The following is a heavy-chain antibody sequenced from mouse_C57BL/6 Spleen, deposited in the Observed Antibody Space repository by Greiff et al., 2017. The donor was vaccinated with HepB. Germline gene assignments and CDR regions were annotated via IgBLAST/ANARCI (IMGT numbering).Heavy chain of an antibody. V-gene: IGHV5-17*01. CDR2: LSSGSSTI. Sequence: EVKLMESGGGLVKPGGSLKLSCAASGFTFSDYGMHWVRQAPEKGLEWVAYLSSGSSTIYYADTVKGRFTISRDNAKNTLFLQMTSLRSEDTAMYYCARGGWSSYFDYWGQGTTLTVSS. CDR1: GFTFSDYG. J-gene: IGHJ2*01. D-gene: IGHD3-3*01. CDR3: ARGGWSSYFDY.